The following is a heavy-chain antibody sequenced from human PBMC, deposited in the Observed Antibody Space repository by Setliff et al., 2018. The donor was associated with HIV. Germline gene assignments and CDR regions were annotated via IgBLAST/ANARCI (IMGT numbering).Heavy chain of an antibody. J-gene: IGHJ4*02. CDR1: GGSISSGGYS. CDR3: ARAGDSRAYYSLDS. D-gene: IGHD3-22*01. CDR2: IFHSGRI. Sequence: PSETLSLTCAVPGGSISSGGYSWTWIRQPPGKGLEWIAYIFHSGRIYYNPTLKSRVTISIDTSKNQFSLRMSSVTAADTAIYYCARAGDSRAYYSLDSWGQGTLVTVSS. V-gene: IGHV4-30-2*05.